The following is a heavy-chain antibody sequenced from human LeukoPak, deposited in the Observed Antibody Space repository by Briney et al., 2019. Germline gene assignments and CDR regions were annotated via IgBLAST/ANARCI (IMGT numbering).Heavy chain of an antibody. CDR3: ARCGNRYNWNDGYDY. J-gene: IGHJ4*02. CDR2: INPNSGGT. CDR1: GYTFTGYY. D-gene: IGHD1-20*01. V-gene: IGHV1-2*02. Sequence: GASVKVSCKASGYTFTGYYMHWVRQAPGQGLEWMGWINPNSGGTNYAQKFQGRVTMTRDTSISTAYMELSRLRSDDTAVYYCARCGNRYNWNDGYDYWAREPWSPSPQ.